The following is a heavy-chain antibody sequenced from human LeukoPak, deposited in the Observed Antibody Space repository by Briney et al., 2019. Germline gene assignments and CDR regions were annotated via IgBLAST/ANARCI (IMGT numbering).Heavy chain of an antibody. CDR3: ARDLSPAYFLH. J-gene: IGHJ1*01. CDR1: GFTFSNYG. Sequence: PGGSLRLSCAASGFTFSNYGMHWVRQAPGKGLEWVAFIRYDGGNKYYPDSVKGRFSISRDNSKNTLYLQMNSLRAEDTAVYYCARDLSPAYFLHWGQGTLVTVSS. CDR2: IRYDGGNK. D-gene: IGHD2/OR15-2a*01. V-gene: IGHV3-30*02.